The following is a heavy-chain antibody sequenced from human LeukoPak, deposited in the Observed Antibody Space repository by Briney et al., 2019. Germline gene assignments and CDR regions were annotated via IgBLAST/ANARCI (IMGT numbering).Heavy chain of an antibody. D-gene: IGHD5-12*01. CDR3: ARAGLGGYSGYDVDY. J-gene: IGHJ4*02. V-gene: IGHV1-69*13. CDR2: IIPIFGTA. Sequence: ASVKVSCKASGGTFSSYAISWVRQAPGQGLEWMGGIIPIFGTASYAQKFQGRVTITADESTSTAYMELSSLRSEDTAVYYCARAGLGGYSGYDVDYWGQGTLVTVSS. CDR1: GGTFSSYA.